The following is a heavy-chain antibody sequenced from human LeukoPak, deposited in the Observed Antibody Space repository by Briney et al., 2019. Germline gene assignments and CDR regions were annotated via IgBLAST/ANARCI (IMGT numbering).Heavy chain of an antibody. CDR2: IYYSGST. J-gene: IGHJ5*02. Sequence: SETLSLTCTVSGGSISSYYWSWIRQPPGKGLEWIGYIYYSGSTNYNPSLESRVTISVDTSKNQFSLKLSSVTAADTAVYYCARGKLRFLEWLLDWFDPWGQGTLVTVSS. D-gene: IGHD3-3*01. CDR3: ARGKLRFLEWLLDWFDP. CDR1: GGSISSYY. V-gene: IGHV4-59*01.